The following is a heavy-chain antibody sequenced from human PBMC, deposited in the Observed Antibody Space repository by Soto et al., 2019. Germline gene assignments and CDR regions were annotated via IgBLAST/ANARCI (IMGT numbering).Heavy chain of an antibody. V-gene: IGHV1-69*12. D-gene: IGHD6-13*01. CDR3: AKEQQLVLTYPYYYYGMDV. Sequence: QVQLVQSGAEVKKPGSSVKVSCKASGGTFSSYAISWVRQAPGQGLEWMGGIIPIFGTANYAQKFQGRVTITADESTSTAYMELSSLRSEDTAVYYCAKEQQLVLTYPYYYYGMDVWGQGTTVTVSS. CDR2: IIPIFGTA. CDR1: GGTFSSYA. J-gene: IGHJ6*02.